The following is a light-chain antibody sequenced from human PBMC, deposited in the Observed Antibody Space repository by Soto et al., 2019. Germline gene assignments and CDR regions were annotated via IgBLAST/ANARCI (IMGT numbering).Light chain of an antibody. V-gene: IGLV2-14*01. CDR1: ISDVGGYNY. CDR3: SSYRSIGTVV. J-gene: IGLJ1*01. CDR2: EVN. Sequence: QSSLTQPSSLSGSPGQSITISCTGTISDVGGYNYVSWYQQHPGKAPKVMIYEVNNRPSGVSNRFSGSKSGNTASLTISGLRAEDEADYYCSSYRSIGTVVYGTGTKVNVL.